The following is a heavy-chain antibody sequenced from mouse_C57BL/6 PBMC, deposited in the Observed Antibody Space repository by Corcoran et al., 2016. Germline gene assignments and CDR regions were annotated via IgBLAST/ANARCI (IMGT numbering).Heavy chain of an antibody. CDR1: GFNIKDYY. J-gene: IGHJ2*01. D-gene: IGHD1-1*01. CDR3: TRDTTVVSYYFDY. V-gene: IGHV14-1*01. CDR2: IDPEDGDT. Sequence: EVQLQQSGAELVRPGASVKLSCTASGFNIKDYYMHWVKQRPEQGLEWIGRIDPEDGDTEYAPKFQGKATMTADTSSNTAYLQLSSLTSEDTAFYYCTRDTTVVSYYFDYWGQGTTLTVSS.